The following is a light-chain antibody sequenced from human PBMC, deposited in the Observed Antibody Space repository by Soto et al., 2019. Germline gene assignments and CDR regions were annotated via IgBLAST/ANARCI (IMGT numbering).Light chain of an antibody. J-gene: IGKJ1*01. V-gene: IGKV1-6*01. CDR3: LQDYTYPWT. Sequence: ATQMTQSPSSLSASVGDRVTITCRASQGIRNDLGWYQQKPGKAPKLLIYAASSLQSGVPSRFRGSGSGTDYTLTISSLQPEDFATYYCLQDYTYPWTFGQGTKVEIK. CDR2: AAS. CDR1: QGIRND.